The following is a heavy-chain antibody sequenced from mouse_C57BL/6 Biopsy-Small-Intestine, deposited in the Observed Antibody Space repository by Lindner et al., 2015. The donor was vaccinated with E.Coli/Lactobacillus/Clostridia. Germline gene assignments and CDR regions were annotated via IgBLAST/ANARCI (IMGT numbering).Heavy chain of an antibody. CDR1: GYTFASYG. CDR2: ISVYNGDT. V-gene: IGHV1-74*01. D-gene: IGHD1-1*01. Sequence: SVKVSCKASGYTFASYGYSWVRQAPGQGLEWMGWISVYNGDTNYAQKFQGRVTMTTDTSTSTAYMELRSLRSDDTAVYYCARDHGGYCSGGTCFYYYYYGMDVWGQGTTVTVSS. CDR3: ARDHGGYCSGGTCFYYYYYGMDV. J-gene: IGHJ1*01.